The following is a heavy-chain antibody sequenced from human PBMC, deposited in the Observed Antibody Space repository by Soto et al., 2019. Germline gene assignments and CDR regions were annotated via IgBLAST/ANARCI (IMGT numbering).Heavy chain of an antibody. CDR3: ARHRGYHYYGMDV. V-gene: IGHV1-69*13. J-gene: IGHJ6*02. CDR1: GVTFSSYA. CDR2: IIPIFGTA. Sequence: SVKVSCKASGVTFSSYAISWVRQAPGQGLEWMGGIIPIFGTANYAQKFQGRVTITADESTSTAYMELNSLRVEDTALYYCARHRGYHYYGMDVWGQGTTVTVSS.